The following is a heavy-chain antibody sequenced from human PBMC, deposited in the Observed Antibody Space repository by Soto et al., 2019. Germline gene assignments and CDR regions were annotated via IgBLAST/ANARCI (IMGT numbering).Heavy chain of an antibody. J-gene: IGHJ6*02. Sequence: GGYLRLSCAASGFTFTSDGMHWVRQAPGKGLEWMALILHDGSAEYYADSVKGRFTISRDNSKNTLYLQMNSLGAEDTAVYYCARDYRGIYGMDVWGQGTTVTVSS. CDR3: ARDYRGIYGMDV. D-gene: IGHD3-10*01. CDR1: GFTFTSDG. CDR2: ILHDGSAE. V-gene: IGHV3-30*03.